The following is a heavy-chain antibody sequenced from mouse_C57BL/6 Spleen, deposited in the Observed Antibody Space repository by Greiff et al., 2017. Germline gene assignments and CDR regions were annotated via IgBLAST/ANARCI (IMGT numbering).Heavy chain of an antibody. CDR2: IDPEDGET. CDR3: ASDNSRFAY. Sequence: EVKLVESGAELVKPGASVKLSCTASGFNITDYYMHWVKQRHEKGLEWIGGIDPEDGETKYAPKFQGKATITADTSSSTAYLQLGSLTSEDTAVYYCASDNSRFAYWGQGTLVTVSA. J-gene: IGHJ3*01. V-gene: IGHV14-2*01. D-gene: IGHD4-1*02. CDR1: GFNITDYY.